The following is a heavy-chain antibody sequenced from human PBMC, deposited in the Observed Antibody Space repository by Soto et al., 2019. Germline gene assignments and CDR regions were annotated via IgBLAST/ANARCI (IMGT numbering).Heavy chain of an antibody. CDR1: GGSISSYC. CDR2: IYYSGST. CDR3: ARDTMRGSSRWYGDAFDI. J-gene: IGHJ3*02. Sequence: SETLSLTCTVSGGSISSYCWSWIRQPPGKGLEWIGYIYYSGSTNYNPSLKSRVTISVDTSKNQFSLKLSSVTDADTAVYYCARDTMRGSSRWYGDAFDIWGPWPMLTVSS. D-gene: IGHD6-13*01. V-gene: IGHV4-59*13.